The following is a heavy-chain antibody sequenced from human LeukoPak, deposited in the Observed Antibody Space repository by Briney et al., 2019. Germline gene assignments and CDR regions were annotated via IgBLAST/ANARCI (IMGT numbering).Heavy chain of an antibody. V-gene: IGHV1-69*05. CDR1: GGPFSSYA. J-gene: IGHJ6*03. CDR2: IIPIFGRA. D-gene: IGHD2-2*02. Sequence: SVQVSFKASGGPFSSYAISWGRPAPGQGREGMGGIIPIFGRANYAQKFQGRVTITTDESTSTAYMELSSLRSEDTAVYYCARGPIVVVPAAIRDYYYYYMDVWGKGTTVTVSS. CDR3: ARGPIVVVPAAIRDYYYYYMDV.